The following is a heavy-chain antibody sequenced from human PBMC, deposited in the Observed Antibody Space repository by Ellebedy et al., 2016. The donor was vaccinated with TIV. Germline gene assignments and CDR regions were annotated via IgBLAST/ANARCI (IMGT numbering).Heavy chain of an antibody. CDR3: ARGHTGYCTNGVCYEVDP. D-gene: IGHD2-8*01. Sequence: AASVKVSCKASGYTFTSYGISWVRQAPGQGLEWMGWMNPNSGNTGYAQKFQGRVTMTRNTSISTAYMELSSLRSEDTAVYYCARGHTGYCTNGVCYEVDPWGQGTLVTVSS. CDR1: GYTFTSYG. J-gene: IGHJ5*02. V-gene: IGHV1-8*02. CDR2: MNPNSGNT.